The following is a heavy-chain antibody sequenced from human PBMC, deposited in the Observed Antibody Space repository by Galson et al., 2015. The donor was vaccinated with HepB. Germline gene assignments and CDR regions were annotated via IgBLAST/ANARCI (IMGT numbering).Heavy chain of an antibody. V-gene: IGHV1-18*04. J-gene: IGHJ3*02. CDR2: ISAYNGNT. CDR3: ARDHRRLFTMVRGVIPFDI. Sequence: SVKVSCKASGYTFTSYGISWVRQAPGQGLEWMGWISAYNGNTNYAQKLQGRVTMTTDTSTSTAYMELRSLRSDDTAVYYCARDHRRLFTMVRGVIPFDIWGQGTMVTVSS. CDR1: GYTFTSYG. D-gene: IGHD3-10*01.